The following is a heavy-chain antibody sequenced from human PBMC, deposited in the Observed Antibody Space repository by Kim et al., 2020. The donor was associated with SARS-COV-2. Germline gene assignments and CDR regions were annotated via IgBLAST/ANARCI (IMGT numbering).Heavy chain of an antibody. CDR2: IYHSGST. CDR1: GYSISSGYY. CDR3: ASDAGKTYYDYVWGSYPKGYFDY. V-gene: IGHV4-38-2*02. J-gene: IGHJ4*02. D-gene: IGHD3-16*02. Sequence: SETLSLTCTVSGYSISSGYYWGWIRQPPGKGLEWIGSIYHSGSTYYNPSLKSRVTISVDTSKNQFSLKLSSVTAADTAVYYCASDAGKTYYDYVWGSYPKGYFDYCGQGTLVTVSS.